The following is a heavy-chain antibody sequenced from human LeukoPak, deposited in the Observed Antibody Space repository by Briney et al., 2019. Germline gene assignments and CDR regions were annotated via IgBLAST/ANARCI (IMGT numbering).Heavy chain of an antibody. V-gene: IGHV3-30*18. CDR3: ANGFDMTTVTATDY. CDR2: VSYA. CDR1: GFTFRTYG. Sequence: GGSLRLSCAVSGFTFRTYGMHWVRQAPGKGLEWVAVVSYADSVKGRFTISRDNSKNTLYLQMNSLRTEDTAVYFCANGFDMTTVTATDYWGQGTLVTVYS. J-gene: IGHJ4*02. D-gene: IGHD4-17*01.